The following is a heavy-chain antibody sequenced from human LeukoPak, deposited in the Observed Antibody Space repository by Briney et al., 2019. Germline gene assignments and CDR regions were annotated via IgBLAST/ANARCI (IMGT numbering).Heavy chain of an antibody. D-gene: IGHD3-10*01. J-gene: IGHJ4*02. V-gene: IGHV3-66*01. Sequence: GGSLRLSCVASGFTFSSYWMHWVRQAPGKGLEWVSLFYRGGSTYYADSVTGRFTISRDYSKNALCLQMNSLRAEDTAVYYCARVRRLGSDFDYWGQGTLVTVSS. CDR2: FYRGGST. CDR3: ARVRRLGSDFDY. CDR1: GFTFSSYW.